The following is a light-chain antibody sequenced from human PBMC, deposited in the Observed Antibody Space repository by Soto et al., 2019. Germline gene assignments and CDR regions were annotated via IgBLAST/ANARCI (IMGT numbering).Light chain of an antibody. V-gene: IGKV3-15*01. CDR3: QQYNNWWT. CDR2: GAS. Sequence: EIVMTQSPATLSVSPGERATLSCRASQSVSNNLAWYQKKPGQAPRLLIYGASTRATGIPARFSGSVSGTEFTLTISSLQSEYFAVYYCQQYNNWWTFGQGTKVEIK. J-gene: IGKJ1*01. CDR1: QSVSNN.